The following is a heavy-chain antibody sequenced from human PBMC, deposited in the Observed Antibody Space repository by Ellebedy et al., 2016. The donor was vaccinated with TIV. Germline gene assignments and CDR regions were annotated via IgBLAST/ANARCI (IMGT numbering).Heavy chain of an antibody. V-gene: IGHV4-4*02. Sequence: MPSETLSLTCAVSGGSIRSNNWWSWVRQPSGKGLEWIGEIYHNGGTNYNPSLKSRVTISVDESKNQFSLKLSSVTAADTAVYYCAGGLPYGSGSFNAFDIWGQGTMVTVSA. CDR2: IYHNGGT. CDR3: AGGLPYGSGSFNAFDI. CDR1: GGSIRSNNW. D-gene: IGHD3-10*01. J-gene: IGHJ3*02.